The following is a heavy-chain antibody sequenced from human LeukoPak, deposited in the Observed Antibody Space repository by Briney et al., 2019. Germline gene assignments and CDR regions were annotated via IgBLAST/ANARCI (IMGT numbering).Heavy chain of an antibody. CDR2: IYYSGST. CDR1: AGSINSSSYY. Sequence: PSETLSLTCTVSAGSINSSSYYWGWIRQPPGKGLEWIGSIYYSGSTYYNPSLKSRVTISVDTSKNQFSLKLSCVTAAETDVYCCARQASSGWYGGGDYWGQGTLVTVPS. D-gene: IGHD6-19*01. V-gene: IGHV4-39*01. J-gene: IGHJ4*02. CDR3: ARQASSGWYGGGDY.